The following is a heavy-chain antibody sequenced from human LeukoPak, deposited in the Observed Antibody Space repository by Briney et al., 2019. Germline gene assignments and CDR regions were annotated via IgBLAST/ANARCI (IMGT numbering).Heavy chain of an antibody. CDR1: GFTFDNYA. J-gene: IGHJ4*02. V-gene: IGHV3-30-3*01. CDR3: ARDRSDYSSHFDY. Sequence: GGSLRLSCAASGFTFDNYAMTWVRQAPGKGLEWVAVISYDGSNKYYADSVKGRFTISRDNSKNTLYLQMNSLRAEDTAVYYCARDRSDYSSHFDYWGQGTLVTVSS. CDR2: ISYDGSNK. D-gene: IGHD4-11*01.